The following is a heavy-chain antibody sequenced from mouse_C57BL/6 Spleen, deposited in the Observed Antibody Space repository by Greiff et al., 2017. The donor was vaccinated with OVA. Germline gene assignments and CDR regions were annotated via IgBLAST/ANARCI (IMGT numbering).Heavy chain of an antibody. CDR3: ARSYYGYDNYFDY. Sequence: QVQLQQSGAELVKPGASVKISCKASGYAFSSYWMNWVKQRPGKGLEWIGQIYTGDGDTNYNGKFKGKATLTADKSSSTAYMQLSSLTSEDSAVYFCARSYYGYDNYFDYWGQGTTLTVSS. CDR2: IYTGDGDT. D-gene: IGHD2-9*01. V-gene: IGHV1-80*01. CDR1: GYAFSSYW. J-gene: IGHJ2*01.